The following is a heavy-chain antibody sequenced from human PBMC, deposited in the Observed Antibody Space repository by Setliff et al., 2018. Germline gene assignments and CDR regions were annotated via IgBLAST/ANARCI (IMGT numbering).Heavy chain of an antibody. D-gene: IGHD3-10*01. CDR2: ISADNYKT. V-gene: IGHV1-18*01. Sequence: GASVKVSCKASGDSFTPYGISWVRQAPGQGLEWMGWISADNYKTNHLERFTGENTKTKYAQKFQGRVTMTTDTSTRTAYMELRSLRSDDTAAYYCARAFFGVNDGLYHYFNMDIWGKGTTVTVSS. J-gene: IGHJ6*03. CDR3: ARAFFGVNDGLYHYFNMDI. CDR1: GDSFTPYG.